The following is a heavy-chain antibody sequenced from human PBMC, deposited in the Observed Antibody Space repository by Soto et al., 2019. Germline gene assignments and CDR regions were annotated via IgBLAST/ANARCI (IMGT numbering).Heavy chain of an antibody. D-gene: IGHD3-9*01. J-gene: IGHJ6*02. CDR3: ARERGDILTSRVENYYYYYGMDV. CDR1: GGTFSSYA. V-gene: IGHV1-69*13. Sequence: SVKVSCKASGGTFSSYAISWVRQAPGQGLEWMGGIIPIFGTANYAQKFQGRVTITADESTSTAYMELSSLRSEDTAVYYCARERGDILTSRVENYYYYYGMDVWGQGTTVTVSS. CDR2: IIPIFGTA.